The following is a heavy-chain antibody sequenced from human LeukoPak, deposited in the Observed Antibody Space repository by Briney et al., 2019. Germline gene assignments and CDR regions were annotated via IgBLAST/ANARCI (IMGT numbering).Heavy chain of an antibody. Sequence: GGSLRLSCAASGFTFSSYAMSWVRQAPGKGLEWVAVISYDGSNKYYADSVKGRFTISRDNSKNTLYLQMNSLRAEDTAVYYCAALQTVDTAMVPPLDYWGQGTLVTVSS. V-gene: IGHV3-30*03. D-gene: IGHD5-18*01. CDR2: ISYDGSNK. CDR1: GFTFSSYA. J-gene: IGHJ4*02. CDR3: AALQTVDTAMVPPLDY.